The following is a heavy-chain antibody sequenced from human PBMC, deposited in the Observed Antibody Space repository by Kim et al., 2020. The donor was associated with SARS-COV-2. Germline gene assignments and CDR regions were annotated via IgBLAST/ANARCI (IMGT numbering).Heavy chain of an antibody. CDR2: ISSSGSTT. CDR3: TTNRVGESPDY. CDR1: GFTFSSSS. V-gene: IGHV3-48*02. D-gene: IGHD3-10*01. J-gene: IGHJ4*02. Sequence: GGSLRLSCAVSGFTFSSSSMKWVRQAPGEGLEWISYISSSGSTTHYADSVKGRFTISRDNAKNSLYLQMNSLRYEDTAVYYCTTNRVGESPDYWGQGTLVTVSS.